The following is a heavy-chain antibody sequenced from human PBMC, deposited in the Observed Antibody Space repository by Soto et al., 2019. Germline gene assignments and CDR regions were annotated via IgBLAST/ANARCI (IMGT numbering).Heavy chain of an antibody. V-gene: IGHV3-30*18. CDR3: AKEWVVERPDAFDI. CDR1: GFTFSSYG. D-gene: IGHD2-15*01. CDR2: ISYDGSNK. Sequence: SVGSLRLSCAASGFTFSSYGMHWVRQAPGKGLEWVAVISYDGSNKYYADSVKGRFTISRDNSKNTLYLQMNSLRAEDTAVYYCAKEWVVERPDAFDIWGQGTMVTVSS. J-gene: IGHJ3*02.